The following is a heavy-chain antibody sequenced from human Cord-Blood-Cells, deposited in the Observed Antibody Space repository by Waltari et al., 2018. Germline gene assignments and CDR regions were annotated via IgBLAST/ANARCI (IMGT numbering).Heavy chain of an antibody. D-gene: IGHD5-12*01. CDR2: IYSGGST. Sequence: EVQLVESGGGLIQPGGSLRLSCAASGFTVSSNYMSWVRQAPGKGVEWVSDIYSGGSTYDADSVKGRFTISRDNSKNTLYLQMNSLRAEDTAVYYCARVSRYSGYDFDYWGQGTLVTVSS. CDR1: GFTVSSNY. J-gene: IGHJ4*02. V-gene: IGHV3-53*01. CDR3: ARVSRYSGYDFDY.